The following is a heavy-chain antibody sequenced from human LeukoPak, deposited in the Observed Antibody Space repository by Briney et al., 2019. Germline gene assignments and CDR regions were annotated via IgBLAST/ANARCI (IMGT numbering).Heavy chain of an antibody. CDR2: IYTSGST. J-gene: IGHJ6*03. Sequence: SETLSLTCTVSGGPVRSASYYWSWIRQPAGKGLEWIGRIYTSGSTNYNPSLKSRVTMSVDTSKNQFSLKLSSVTAADTAVYYCARDSSLYYYYYYYMDVWGKGTTVTVSS. D-gene: IGHD6-13*01. CDR3: ARDSSLYYYYYYYMDV. V-gene: IGHV4-61*02. CDR1: GGPVRSASYY.